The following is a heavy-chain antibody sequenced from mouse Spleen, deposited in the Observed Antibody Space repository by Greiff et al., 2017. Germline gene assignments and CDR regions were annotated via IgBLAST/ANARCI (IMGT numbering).Heavy chain of an antibody. CDR1: GFTFSDYG. CDR3: ARSDYYGSSFAY. J-gene: IGHJ3*01. D-gene: IGHD1-1*01. V-gene: IGHV5-17*01. CDR2: ISSGSSTI. Sequence: EVKLMESGGGLVKPGGSLKLSCAASGFTFSDYGMHWVRQAPEKGLEWVAYISSGSSTIYYADTVKGRFTISRDNAKNTLFLQMTSLRSEDTAMYYCARSDYYGSSFAYWGQGTLVTVSA.